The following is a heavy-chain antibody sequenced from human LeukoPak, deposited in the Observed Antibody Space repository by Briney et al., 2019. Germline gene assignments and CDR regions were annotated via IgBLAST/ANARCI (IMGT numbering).Heavy chain of an antibody. CDR2: IYYSGST. CDR1: GGSISSGGYY. D-gene: IGHD3-10*01. J-gene: IGHJ4*02. CDR3: ARLGGGHRITLKEYYFDY. Sequence: SQTLSLTCTVSGGSISSGGYYWSWIRQPPGKGLEWIGYIYYSGSTYYNPSLKSRVTISVDTSKNQFSLKLSSVTAADTAVYCCARLGGGHRITLKEYYFDYWGQGTLVTVSS. V-gene: IGHV4-31*03.